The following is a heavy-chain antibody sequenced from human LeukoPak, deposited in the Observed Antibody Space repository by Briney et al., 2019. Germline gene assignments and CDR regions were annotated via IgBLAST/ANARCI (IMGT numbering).Heavy chain of an antibody. CDR2: IFSNDEK. V-gene: IGHV2-26*01. CDR3: ARGRHQLLSDYYYYGMDV. D-gene: IGHD2-2*01. J-gene: IGHJ6*02. Sequence: SGPVLVKPTETLTLTCTVSGFSLSTARMGVSWIRQPPGKALEWLAHIFSNDEKSYSTSLKSRLTISKDTSKGQVVLTMTNMDPVDTATYYCARGRHQLLSDYYYYGMDVWGQGTTVTVSS. CDR1: GFSLSTARMG.